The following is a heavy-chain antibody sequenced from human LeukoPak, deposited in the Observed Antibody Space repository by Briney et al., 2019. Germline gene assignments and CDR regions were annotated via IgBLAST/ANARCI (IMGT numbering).Heavy chain of an antibody. CDR3: AGGPGGYYYYYMDV. CDR1: GFTVSSNY. V-gene: IGHV3-53*01. CDR2: IYSGGST. J-gene: IGHJ6*03. D-gene: IGHD1-26*01. Sequence: GGSLRLSCAASGFTVSSNYMSWVRQAPGKGLEWVSVIYSGGSTYYADSVKGRFTISRDNSKNTLYLQMNSLRAEGTAVYYCAGGPGGYYYYYMDVWGKGTTVTVSS.